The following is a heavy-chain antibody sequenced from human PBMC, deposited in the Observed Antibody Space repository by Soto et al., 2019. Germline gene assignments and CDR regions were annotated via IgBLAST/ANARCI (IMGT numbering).Heavy chain of an antibody. CDR2: IDHRGHI. J-gene: IGHJ4*02. CDR1: GYSIGGGHY. D-gene: IGHD3-9*01. CDR3: VGDMNNVWFFS. Sequence: SETLSLTCAVFGYSIGGGHYLGWIRQPPGRGLEWVGTIDHRGHISYNPSLRSRITMSMDTSKNHFSLRLSSVTAADTAVYYCVGDMNNVWFFSWGQGTLVTVSS. V-gene: IGHV4-38-2*02.